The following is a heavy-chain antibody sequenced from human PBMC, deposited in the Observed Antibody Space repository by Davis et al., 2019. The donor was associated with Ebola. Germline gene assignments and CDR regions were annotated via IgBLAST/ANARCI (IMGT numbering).Heavy chain of an antibody. CDR1: GFTFSSYG. V-gene: IGHV3-33*08. CDR3: ARDDDLGYYYMDV. D-gene: IGHD1-1*01. J-gene: IGHJ6*03. Sequence: GESLKISCAASGFTFSSYGMHWVRQAPGKGLEWVAVIWYDGSNKYYADSVKGRFTISRDNSKNTLYLQMNSLRAEDTAVYYCARDDDLGYYYMDVWGKGTTVTVSS. CDR2: IWYDGSNK.